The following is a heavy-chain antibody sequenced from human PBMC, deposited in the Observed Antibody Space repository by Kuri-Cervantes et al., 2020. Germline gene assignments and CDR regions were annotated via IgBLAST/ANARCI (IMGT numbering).Heavy chain of an antibody. D-gene: IGHD5-12*01. Sequence: ASVKVSCKASGYTFTGYYMHWVRQAPGRGLEWMGWINPNSGGTNYAQKFQGRVTMTRDTSISTAYMELSRLRSDDTAVYYCARESSGYDPTFDYWGQGTLVTVSS. CDR3: ARESSGYDPTFDY. V-gene: IGHV1-2*02. CDR2: INPNSGGT. J-gene: IGHJ4*02. CDR1: GYTFTGYY.